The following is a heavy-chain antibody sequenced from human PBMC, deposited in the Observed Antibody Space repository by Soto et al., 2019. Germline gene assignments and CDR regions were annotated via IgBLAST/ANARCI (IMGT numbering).Heavy chain of an antibody. Sequence: EVQLVQSGAEVKKPGESLKISCKGSGYSFTSYWIGWVRQMPGKGLEWMGIIYPGDSDTRYSPSFQGQVTISADMSIRTATRQWSSRRASGPADYYCAGRIAEGGMDVWVQGTTVTASS. CDR2: IYPGDSDT. CDR1: GYSFTSYW. V-gene: IGHV5-51*03. J-gene: IGHJ6*01. CDR3: AGRIAEGGMDV. D-gene: IGHD6-13*01.